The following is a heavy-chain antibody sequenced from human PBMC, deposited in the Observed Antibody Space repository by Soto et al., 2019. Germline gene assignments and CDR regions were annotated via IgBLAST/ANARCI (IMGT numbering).Heavy chain of an antibody. D-gene: IGHD2-15*01. Sequence: QVQLVESGGGVVQPGRSLRLSCAASGFTFSSYVMHWVRQAPGKGLEWVAVISYDGSNKYYAVSVKVRFTISRDNSTNTLYLQMNSLRAEDTAVYYCASPIPCSGGRCYHPGGQGTLVTVSS. CDR2: ISYDGSNK. CDR1: GFTFSSYV. V-gene: IGHV3-30-3*01. J-gene: IGHJ4*02. CDR3: ASPIPCSGGRCYHP.